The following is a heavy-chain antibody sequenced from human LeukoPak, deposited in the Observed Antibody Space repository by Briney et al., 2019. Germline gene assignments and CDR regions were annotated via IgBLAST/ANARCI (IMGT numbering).Heavy chain of an antibody. CDR3: ARDRGSYGDYAPYFDY. V-gene: IGHV3-23*01. CDR2: ISGSGGST. D-gene: IGHD4-17*01. J-gene: IGHJ4*02. Sequence: PGGSLRLSCAASGFTFSSYAMSWVRQAPGKGLEWVSAISGSGGSTYYADSVKGRFTISRDNSKNTLYLQMNSLRSEDTAVYYCARDRGSYGDYAPYFDYWGQGTLVTVSS. CDR1: GFTFSSYA.